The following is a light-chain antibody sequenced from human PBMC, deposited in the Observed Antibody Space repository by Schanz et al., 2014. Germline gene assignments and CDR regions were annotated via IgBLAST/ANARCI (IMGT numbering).Light chain of an antibody. Sequence: DFVMTQSPDSLGVSLGERATINCKSSQSLLYSSNNKNYLAWYQQKPGQPPKLLISWASTRESGVPERFSGSGSGTDFTLTISSLQAEDVAVYYCQQYYSSPETFGQGTKVEI. V-gene: IGKV4-1*01. J-gene: IGKJ1*01. CDR3: QQYYSSPET. CDR1: QSLLYSSNNKNY. CDR2: WAS.